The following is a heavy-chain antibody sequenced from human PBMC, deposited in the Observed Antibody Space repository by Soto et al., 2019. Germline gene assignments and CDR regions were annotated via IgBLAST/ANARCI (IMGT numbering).Heavy chain of an antibody. V-gene: IGHV1-46*01. CDR1: GYTFTSYY. CDR2: INPSGGST. J-gene: IGHJ6*02. Sequence: ASLKVSCKASGYTFTSYYMHWVRQAPGQGLEWMGIINPSGGSTSYAQKFQGRVTMTRDTSTSTVYMELSSLRSEDTAVYYFARDWGFEYSYGYHPYGMDVWGQGTTVTVSS. CDR3: ARDWGFEYSYGYHPYGMDV. D-gene: IGHD5-18*01.